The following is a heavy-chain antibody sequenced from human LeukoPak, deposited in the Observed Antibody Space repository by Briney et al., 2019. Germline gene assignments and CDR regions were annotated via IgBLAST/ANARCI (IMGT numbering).Heavy chain of an antibody. V-gene: IGHV4-59*08. Sequence: SETLSLTCTVSGGSISSYYWSWIRQPPGKGLEWIGYIYYSGSTNYNPSLKSRVTISADTSKKQFSLKLSSVTAADTAVYYCARGYSSSSGRPDYWGQGTLVTVSS. D-gene: IGHD6-6*01. J-gene: IGHJ4*02. CDR2: IYYSGST. CDR3: ARGYSSSSGRPDY. CDR1: GGSISSYY.